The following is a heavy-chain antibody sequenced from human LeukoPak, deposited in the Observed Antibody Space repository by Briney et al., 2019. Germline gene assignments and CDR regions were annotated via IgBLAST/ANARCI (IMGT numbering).Heavy chain of an antibody. V-gene: IGHV1-8*01. D-gene: IGHD3-3*01. J-gene: IGHJ6*02. CDR1: VYTFTSYD. CDR2: MNPNSGNT. Sequence: GASVKVSCKASVYTFTSYDINWVRQATGQGLEWMGWMNPNSGNTGYAQKFQGRVTMTRNTSISTAYMELSSLRSEDTAVYYCARGSITIFGVVIIGYYGMDVRGQGTTVAVAS. CDR3: ARGSITIFGVVIIGYYGMDV.